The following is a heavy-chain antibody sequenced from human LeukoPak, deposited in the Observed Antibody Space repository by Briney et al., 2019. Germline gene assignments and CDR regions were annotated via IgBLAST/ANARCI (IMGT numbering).Heavy chain of an antibody. J-gene: IGHJ3*02. CDR3: ARAGAAAGIGDDAFDI. CDR1: GGSISSGGYY. Sequence: SETLSLTCTVSGGSISSGGYYWSWIRQHPGKGLEWIGYIYYSGSAYYNPSLKSRVTISVDTSKNQFSLKLSSVTAADTAVYYCARAGAAAGIGDDAFDIWGQGTMVTVSS. V-gene: IGHV4-31*03. D-gene: IGHD6-13*01. CDR2: IYYSGSA.